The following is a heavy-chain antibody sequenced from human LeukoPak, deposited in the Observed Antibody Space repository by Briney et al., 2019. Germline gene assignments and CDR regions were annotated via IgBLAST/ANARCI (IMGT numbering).Heavy chain of an antibody. J-gene: IGHJ4*02. CDR3: ASWGGTNDANFLGPFGY. D-gene: IGHD1-7*01. V-gene: IGHV3-66*01. Sequence: GGSLRLSCAASGFTVSSNYMSWVRQAPGKGLEWVSVIYSGGSTYYADSVKGRFTISRHNSKSTLYLQMNSLRADDTAVYICASWGGTNDANFLGPFGYWGQGTLVTVSS. CDR1: GFTVSSNY. CDR2: IYSGGST.